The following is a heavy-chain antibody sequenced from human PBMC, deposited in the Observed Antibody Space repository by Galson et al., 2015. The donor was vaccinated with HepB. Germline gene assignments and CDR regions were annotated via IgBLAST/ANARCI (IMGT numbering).Heavy chain of an antibody. D-gene: IGHD5-12*01. CDR1: GFTFDDYA. Sequence: SLRLSCAASGFTFDDYAMHWVRQAPGKGLEWVSGISWNSGSIGYADSVKGRFTISRDNAKTSLYLQMNSLRAEDTALYYCAKDPLSGYALKCYFDYSGQGTLVTASS. CDR3: AKDPLSGYALKCYFDY. V-gene: IGHV3-9*01. J-gene: IGHJ4*02. CDR2: ISWNSGSI.